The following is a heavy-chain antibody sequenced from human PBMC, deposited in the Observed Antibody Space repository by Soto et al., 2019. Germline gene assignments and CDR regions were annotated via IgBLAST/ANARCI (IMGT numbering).Heavy chain of an antibody. CDR3: ARDHQPYYYDSSGSYYFDY. CDR2: INPSGGST. V-gene: IGHV1-46*03. CDR1: GYTFTSYY. J-gene: IGHJ4*02. Sequence: ASVKLSCKASGYTFTSYYMHWVRQAPEQGLEWMGIINPSGGSTSYAQKFQGRVTMTRDTSTSTVYMELSSLRSEDTAVYYCARDHQPYYYDSSGSYYFDYWGQGTLVTVSS. D-gene: IGHD3-22*01.